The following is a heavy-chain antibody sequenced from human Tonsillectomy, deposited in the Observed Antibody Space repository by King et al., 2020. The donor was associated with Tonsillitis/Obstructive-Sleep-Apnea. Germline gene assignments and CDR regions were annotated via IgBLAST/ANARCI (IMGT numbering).Heavy chain of an antibody. CDR3: ARGGEQLAFDY. J-gene: IGHJ4*02. CDR2: INPSGGTT. CDR1: GYTFTSYY. D-gene: IGHD6-13*01. V-gene: IGHV1-46*01. Sequence: QLVQSGAEVKKPGASEKVSCKASGYTFTSYYMHWVRQAPGQGLEWMGLINPSGGTTIYAQKFQGRVTMTRDTSTSTVYMEVRSLRSEDTAVYYCARGGEQLAFDYWGQGTLVTVSS.